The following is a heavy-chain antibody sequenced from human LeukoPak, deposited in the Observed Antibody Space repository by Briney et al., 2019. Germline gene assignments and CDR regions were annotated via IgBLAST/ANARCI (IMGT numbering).Heavy chain of an antibody. J-gene: IGHJ4*02. V-gene: IGHV3-9*01. D-gene: IGHD3-22*01. CDR1: GFTFDDYA. Sequence: GGSLRLSCAASGFTFDDYATHWVRQAPGKGLEWVSGISWNSGSIGYADSVKGRFTISRDNAKNSLYLQMNSLRAEDTALYYCAKEGYYYDSSGYQGFDYWGQGTLVTVSS. CDR3: AKEGYYYDSSGYQGFDY. CDR2: ISWNSGSI.